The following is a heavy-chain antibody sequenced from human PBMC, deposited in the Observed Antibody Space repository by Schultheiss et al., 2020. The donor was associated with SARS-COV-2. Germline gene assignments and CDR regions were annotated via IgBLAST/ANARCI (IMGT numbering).Heavy chain of an antibody. V-gene: IGHV4-61*02. J-gene: IGHJ4*02. CDR3: AREATVGYFDY. Sequence: SETLSLTCTVSGGSISSGSYYWSWIRQPAGKGLEWIGRIYTSGSTNYNPSLKSRVTISVDTSKNQFSLKLSSVTAADTAVYYCAREATVGYFDYWGQGTLVTVSS. CDR1: GGSISSGSYY. D-gene: IGHD4-11*01. CDR2: IYTSGST.